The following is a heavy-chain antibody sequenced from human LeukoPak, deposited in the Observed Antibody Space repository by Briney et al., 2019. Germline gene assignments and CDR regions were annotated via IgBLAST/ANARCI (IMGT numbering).Heavy chain of an antibody. Sequence: SETLSLTCAVYGGSFSGYYWSWIRQPPGKGLEWIGEINHSGSTNYNPSLKSRVTISVDTSKNQFSLKLSSVTAADTAVYYCARGRGGYCSSTSCHRLSYMDVWGKGTTVTVSS. CDR2: INHSGST. CDR1: GGSFSGYY. J-gene: IGHJ6*03. CDR3: ARGRGGYCSSTSCHRLSYMDV. V-gene: IGHV4-34*01. D-gene: IGHD2-2*01.